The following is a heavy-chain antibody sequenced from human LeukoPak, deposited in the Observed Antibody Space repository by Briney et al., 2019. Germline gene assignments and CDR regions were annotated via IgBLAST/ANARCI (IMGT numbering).Heavy chain of an antibody. CDR3: ARATRNGYDY. V-gene: IGHV3-48*04. CDR1: GFTFRIYG. Sequence: GGSLRLSCAASGFTFRIYGMNWVRQAPGKGPEWVSYISSGSDTIYYADSAKGRFTMSRDNAKNSLFLQMDSLRAEDTAVYYCARATRNGYDYWGQGTLVAVSS. J-gene: IGHJ4*02. CDR2: ISSGSDTI. D-gene: IGHD5-24*01.